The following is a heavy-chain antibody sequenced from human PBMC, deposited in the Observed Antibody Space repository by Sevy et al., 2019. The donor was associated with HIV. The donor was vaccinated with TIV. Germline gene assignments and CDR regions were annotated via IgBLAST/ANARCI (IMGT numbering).Heavy chain of an antibody. CDR1: GGSISSYY. Sequence: SETLSLTCTVSGGSISSYYWSWIRQPPGKGLEWIGYIYYSGSTNYNPSLKSRVTISVVTSKNQFSLKLSSVTAADTAVYYCARAVAARRLDYWGQGTLVTVSS. D-gene: IGHD6-6*01. CDR2: IYYSGST. CDR3: ARAVAARRLDY. V-gene: IGHV4-59*13. J-gene: IGHJ4*02.